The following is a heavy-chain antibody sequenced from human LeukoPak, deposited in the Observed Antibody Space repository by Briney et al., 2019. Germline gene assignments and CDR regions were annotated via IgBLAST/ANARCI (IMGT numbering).Heavy chain of an antibody. CDR1: GFTFSSYG. CDR2: IGYDGRNK. Sequence: GGSLRLSCAASGFTFSSYGIHWVRQAPGKGLEWVTFIGYDGRNKYYADSVKGRFTISRDNSKNTLYLQMNSLRAEDTAVYYCAKDNAYYYADYWGQGTRVTVSS. CDR3: AKDNAYYYADY. V-gene: IGHV3-30*02. J-gene: IGHJ4*02. D-gene: IGHD3-10*01.